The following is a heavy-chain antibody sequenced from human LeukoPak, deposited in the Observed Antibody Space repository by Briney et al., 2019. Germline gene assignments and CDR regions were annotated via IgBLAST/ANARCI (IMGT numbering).Heavy chain of an antibody. CDR3: GRGYGSGTYEFRSPVDY. J-gene: IGHJ4*02. D-gene: IGHD3-10*01. CDR1: GFRFDDYA. CDR2: ISWNSESI. V-gene: IGHV3-9*01. Sequence: GGSLRLSCVASGFRFDDYAMHWVRQVPGKGLEWVSGISWNSESIGYADTVKGRFTISRDNAKNSLYLQMNTLRPEDTALYYCGRGYGSGTYEFRSPVDYWGQGILVTVSS.